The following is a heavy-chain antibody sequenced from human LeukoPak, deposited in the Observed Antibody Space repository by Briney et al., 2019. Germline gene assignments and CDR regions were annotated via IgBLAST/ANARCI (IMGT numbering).Heavy chain of an antibody. D-gene: IGHD1-26*01. CDR3: ARIMTSGSFNWFDP. Sequence: SETLSLTCTVSGGSISSYYWSWIRQPPGKGLEWIGSIYYSGSTYYNPSLKSRVTISVDTSKNQFSLKLSSVTAADTAVYYCARIMTSGSFNWFDPWGQGTLVTVSS. CDR1: GGSISSYY. CDR2: IYYSGST. V-gene: IGHV4-59*12. J-gene: IGHJ5*02.